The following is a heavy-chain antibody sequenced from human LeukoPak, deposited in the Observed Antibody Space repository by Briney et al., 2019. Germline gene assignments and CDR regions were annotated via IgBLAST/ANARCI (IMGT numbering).Heavy chain of an antibody. CDR2: ISSSSSYI. CDR1: GFTFSSYS. J-gene: IGHJ4*02. Sequence: PGGSLRLSCAASGFTFSSYSMNWVRQAPGKGLEWVSSISSSSSYIYYADSVKGRFTISRDNAKNSLYLQMNSLRAEDTAVYYCARENYGSGSYHPCYWGQGTLVTVSS. CDR3: ARENYGSGSYHPCY. V-gene: IGHV3-21*01. D-gene: IGHD3-10*01.